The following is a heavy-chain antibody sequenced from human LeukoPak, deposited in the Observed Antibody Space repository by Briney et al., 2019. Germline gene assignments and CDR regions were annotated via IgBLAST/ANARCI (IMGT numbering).Heavy chain of an antibody. CDR3: ARGSRFDP. D-gene: IGHD1-26*01. V-gene: IGHV6-1*01. Sequence: SQTLSLTCAISGDXVSSNTAGWNWIRQSPSRGLEWLGRTSYRSKWYNDYAVSVKSRITINADTSKNQFSLQLNSVTPEDTAVYYCARGSRFDPWGQGILVTVSS. CDR1: GDXVSSNTAG. J-gene: IGHJ5*02. CDR2: TSYRSKWYN.